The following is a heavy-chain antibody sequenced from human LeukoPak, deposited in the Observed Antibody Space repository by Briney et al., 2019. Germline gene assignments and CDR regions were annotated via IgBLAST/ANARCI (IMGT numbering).Heavy chain of an antibody. CDR3: ANQYGGAFDI. J-gene: IGHJ3*02. D-gene: IGHD4-17*01. V-gene: IGHV3-23*01. Sequence: PGGSLRLSCAASGFTFSTYWMTWVRQAPGKGLEWVSAISGSGGSTYYADSVKGRFTISRDNSKNTLYLQMNSLRAEDTAVYYCANQYGGAFDIWGQGTMVTVSS. CDR2: ISGSGGST. CDR1: GFTFSTYW.